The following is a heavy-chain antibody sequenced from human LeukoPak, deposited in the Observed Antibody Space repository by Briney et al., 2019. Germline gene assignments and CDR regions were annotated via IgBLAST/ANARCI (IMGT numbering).Heavy chain of an antibody. CDR3: AKGNYYGSGSLSNSALDI. CDR2: ISGSGGST. V-gene: IGHV3-23*01. Sequence: PGGSLRLSCAASEFTPRSYAMNWVRQAPGKGLEWVSVISGSGGSTYYADSVRGRFTISRDNSKNTLYLQMNSLRAEDTAVYYCAKGNYYGSGSLSNSALDIWGQGTMVTVSS. J-gene: IGHJ3*02. CDR1: EFTPRSYA. D-gene: IGHD3-10*01.